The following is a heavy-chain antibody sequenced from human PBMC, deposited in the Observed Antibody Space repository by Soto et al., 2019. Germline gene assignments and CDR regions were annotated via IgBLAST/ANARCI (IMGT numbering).Heavy chain of an antibody. Sequence: EVQLLESGGGLVQPGGSLRLSCAASGFTFSSYAMSWVRQAPGKGLEWVSAISGSGGSTYYADSVKGRFTISRDNSKNTLYLQMNSLRAEDTAVYYCAKDTDVLPDQFGAEDYWGQGTLVTVSS. CDR1: GFTFSSYA. CDR2: ISGSGGST. V-gene: IGHV3-23*01. D-gene: IGHD3-16*01. J-gene: IGHJ4*02. CDR3: AKDTDVLPDQFGAEDY.